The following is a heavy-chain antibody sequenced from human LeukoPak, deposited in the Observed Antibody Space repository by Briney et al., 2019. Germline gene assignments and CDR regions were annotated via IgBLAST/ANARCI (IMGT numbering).Heavy chain of an antibody. D-gene: IGHD4-17*01. CDR1: GDSISIYY. CDR3: ARLTHGDYGRLFDY. V-gene: IGHV4-59*12. CDR2: IYNSGST. Sequence: SETLSLTCSVSGDSISIYYWSWVRQPPGKGLEWIGDIYNSGSTNYNPSLKSRGTISVDRSKNQFSLKLTSVTAADTAVYYCARLTHGDYGRLFDYWGQGTLVTVSS. J-gene: IGHJ4*02.